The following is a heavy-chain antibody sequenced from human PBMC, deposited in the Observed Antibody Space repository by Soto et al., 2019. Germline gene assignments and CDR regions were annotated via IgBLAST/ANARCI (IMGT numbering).Heavy chain of an antibody. CDR3: ARDLFRGSGYDRHYYYGMDV. CDR2: INAGNGNT. V-gene: IGHV1-3*01. CDR1: LYTFTSYA. D-gene: IGHD5-12*01. J-gene: IGHJ6*02. Sequence: XSVKVACNASLYTFTSYAMHWVRQAPGQRLEWMGWINAGNGNTKYSQKFQGRVTITRDTSASTAYMELSSLRSEDTAVYYCARDLFRGSGYDRHYYYGMDVWGQGTKVTVYS.